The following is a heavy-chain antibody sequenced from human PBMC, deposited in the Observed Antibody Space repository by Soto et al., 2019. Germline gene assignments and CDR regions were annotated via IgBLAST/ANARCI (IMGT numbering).Heavy chain of an antibody. CDR1: GFTFSAYV. CDR2: IRSRSDHI. Sequence: DVQLVESGGGLVKSGGSLRISCAASGFTFSAYVLHWVRQAPGKGLEWVSSIRSRSDHIYYADLVKGRFTISRDNAHNSLSLQMNSLRADDTAIYYCARDPELGYCTDASCYTGFDYWGQGTQVIVSS. V-gene: IGHV3-21*06. J-gene: IGHJ4*02. D-gene: IGHD2-8*01. CDR3: ARDPELGYCTDASCYTGFDY.